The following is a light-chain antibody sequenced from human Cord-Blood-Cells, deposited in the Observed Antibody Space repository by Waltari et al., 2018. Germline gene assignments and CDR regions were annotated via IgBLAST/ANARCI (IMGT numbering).Light chain of an antibody. CDR2: DTS. J-gene: IGLJ3*02. V-gene: IGLV7-46*01. Sequence: QAVVTQEPSLTVSPGGTVTLTCGSSTGAVTSGHYPYWFQQKPGQAPRTLIDDTSNKHSWTPARFSGSLLGGKAALTPSGAQPEDEAEYYCLLSYSGAWVFGGGTKLTVL. CDR1: TGAVTSGHY. CDR3: LLSYSGAWV.